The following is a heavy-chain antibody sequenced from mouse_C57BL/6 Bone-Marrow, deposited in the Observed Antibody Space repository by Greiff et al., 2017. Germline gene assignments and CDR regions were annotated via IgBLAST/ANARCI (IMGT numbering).Heavy chain of an antibody. V-gene: IGHV1-64*01. Sequence: QVQLQQSGAELVKPGASVKLSCKASGYTFTSYWMHWVKQRPGQGLEWIGMIHPNSGSTNYNEKFKSKATLTVAKSSRTAYMQLSSLTSEDSAVYYCARSDDGYFFAYWGQGTLVTVSA. CDR3: ARSDDGYFFAY. J-gene: IGHJ3*01. D-gene: IGHD2-3*01. CDR2: IHPNSGST. CDR1: GYTFTSYW.